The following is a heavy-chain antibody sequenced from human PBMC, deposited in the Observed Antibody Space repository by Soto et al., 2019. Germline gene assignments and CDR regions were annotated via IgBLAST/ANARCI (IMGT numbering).Heavy chain of an antibody. D-gene: IGHD3-10*01. CDR3: ARDPYHWYGSGSDYKLHIADKQYYYYGMDV. J-gene: IGHJ6*02. CDR2: IIPIFGTA. V-gene: IGHV1-69*01. Sequence: QVQLVQSGAEVKKPGSSVKVSCKASGGTFSSYAISWVRQAPGQGLEWMGGIIPIFGTANYAQKFQGRVTITADESRSTAYMELSSLRSEDTAVYYCARDPYHWYGSGSDYKLHIADKQYYYYGMDVWGQGTTVTVSS. CDR1: GGTFSSYA.